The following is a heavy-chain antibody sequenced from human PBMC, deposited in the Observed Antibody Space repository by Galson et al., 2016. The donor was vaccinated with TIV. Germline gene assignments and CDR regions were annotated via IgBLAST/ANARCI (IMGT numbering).Heavy chain of an antibody. CDR3: ANGATSHLYDNYFDS. V-gene: IGHV1-69*13. Sequence: SVKVSCKASGGTFISYPISWVRQAPGRGLEWMGGIIPNFGTTNYAQKFQDRLTITADESTKTAYMELSSLKSEDTAVYYCANGATSHLYDNYFDSRGQGTLASVSS. J-gene: IGHJ4*02. CDR1: GGTFISYP. D-gene: IGHD5/OR15-5a*01. CDR2: IIPNFGTT.